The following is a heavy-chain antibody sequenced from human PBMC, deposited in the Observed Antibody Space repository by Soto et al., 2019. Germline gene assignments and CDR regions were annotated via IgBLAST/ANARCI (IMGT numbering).Heavy chain of an antibody. CDR2: IYYSGST. V-gene: IGHV4-31*03. CDR3: ARDSYYYDSSGYQTFNWFDP. CDR1: GGSISSGGYY. Sequence: SETLSLTCTVSGGSISSGGYYWSWIRQHPGKGLEWIGYIYYSGSTYYNPSLKSRVTISVDTSKNQFSLKLSSVTAADTAVYYCARDSYYYDSSGYQTFNWFDPWGQGTLVTVSS. D-gene: IGHD3-22*01. J-gene: IGHJ5*02.